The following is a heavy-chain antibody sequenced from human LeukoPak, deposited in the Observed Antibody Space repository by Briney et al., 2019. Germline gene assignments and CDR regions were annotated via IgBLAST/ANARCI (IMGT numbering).Heavy chain of an antibody. J-gene: IGHJ4*02. V-gene: IGHV4-59*08. Sequence: SETLSLTCTVSGGSISSYYWSWIRQPPGKGLEWIGYIYYSGSTNYNPSLKSRVTISVDTSKNQFSLKLSSVTAADTAVYYCAKANTYYYDSSGYPRLHFDHWGQGTLVTVSS. D-gene: IGHD3-22*01. CDR2: IYYSGST. CDR3: AKANTYYYDSSGYPRLHFDH. CDR1: GGSISSYY.